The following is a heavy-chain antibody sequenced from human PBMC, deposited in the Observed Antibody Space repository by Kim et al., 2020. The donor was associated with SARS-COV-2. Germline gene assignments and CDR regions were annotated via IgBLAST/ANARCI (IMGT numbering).Heavy chain of an antibody. CDR2: IKSKTDGGTT. CDR3: TTTYYYGSGSYYKFYYYYYGMDV. CDR1: GFTFSNAW. D-gene: IGHD3-10*01. J-gene: IGHJ6*02. Sequence: GGSLRLSCAASGFTFSNAWMSWVRQAPGKGLEWVGRIKSKTDGGTTDYAAPVKGRFTISRDDSKNTLYLQMNSLKTEDTAVYYCTTTYYYGSGSYYKFYYYYYGMDVWGQGTTVTVSS. V-gene: IGHV3-15*01.